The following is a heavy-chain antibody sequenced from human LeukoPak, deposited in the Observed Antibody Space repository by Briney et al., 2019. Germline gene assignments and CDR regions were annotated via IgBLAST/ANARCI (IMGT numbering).Heavy chain of an antibody. Sequence: PSETLSLTCAVHGGSFSGYYWSWIRQPPGKGLEWIGEINHSGSTNYNPSLKSRVTISVDTSKNQFSLKLSSVTAADTAVYYCARARIGYCSSTSCRKNWFDPWGQGTLVTVSS. CDR1: GGSFSGYY. D-gene: IGHD2-2*01. J-gene: IGHJ5*02. CDR2: INHSGST. V-gene: IGHV4-34*01. CDR3: ARARIGYCSSTSCRKNWFDP.